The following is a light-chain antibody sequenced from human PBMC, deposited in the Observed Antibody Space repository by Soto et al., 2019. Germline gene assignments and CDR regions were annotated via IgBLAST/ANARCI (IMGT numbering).Light chain of an antibody. CDR1: EDIRND. CDR3: QQVYRTPLT. CDR2: AAS. V-gene: IGKV1-39*01. Sequence: DIQMTQSPSSLSASLVYRVTMSFRASEDIRNDLNWYQQKPGKAPKLLIYAASSLQSGVPSRFSGSGSGTDFTLTISSLQPEDFVTYYCQQVYRTPLTFGGGTKVDIK. J-gene: IGKJ4*01.